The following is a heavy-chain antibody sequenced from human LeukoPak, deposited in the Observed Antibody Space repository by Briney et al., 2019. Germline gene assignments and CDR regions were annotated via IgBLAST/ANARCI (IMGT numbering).Heavy chain of an antibody. CDR1: GFTVSSTY. J-gene: IGHJ4*02. Sequence: GGSLRLSCAASGFTVSSTYMSWVRQTPGKGLEWVGRIKRKIDGETTDYAAPVKGRFTISRDDSKSTLYLQMNSLKSEDTAVYYCTTLSFVWFGDDYWGQGTLVTVSS. V-gene: IGHV3-15*01. D-gene: IGHD3-10*01. CDR3: TTLSFVWFGDDY. CDR2: IKRKIDGETT.